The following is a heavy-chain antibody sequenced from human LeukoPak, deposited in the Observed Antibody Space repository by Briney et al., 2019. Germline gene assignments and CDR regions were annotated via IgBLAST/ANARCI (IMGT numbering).Heavy chain of an antibody. J-gene: IGHJ4*02. CDR1: GFTFSSYG. CDR2: IWYDGSNK. D-gene: IGHD3-22*01. Sequence: SGRSLRLSCAASGFTFSSYGMHWVRQAPGKGLEWVAVIWYDGSNKYYADSVKGRFTISRDNSKNTLYLQMNSLRAEDTAVYYCARDIPDSSGYYLRVCDYWGQGTLVTVSS. CDR3: ARDIPDSSGYYLRVCDY. V-gene: IGHV3-33*01.